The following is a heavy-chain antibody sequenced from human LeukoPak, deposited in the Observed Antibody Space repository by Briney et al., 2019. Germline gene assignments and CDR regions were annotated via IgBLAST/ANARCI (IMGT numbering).Heavy chain of an antibody. CDR1: GGSISSYY. D-gene: IGHD3-22*01. J-gene: IGHJ4*02. V-gene: IGHV4-59*08. CDR2: IYYSGST. Sequence: SETLSLTCTVSGGSISSYYWSWIRQPPGKGLEWTGYIYYSGSTNYNPSLKSRVTISVDTSKNQFSLKLSSVTAADAAVYYCARRGSGYYVDYWGQGTLVTVSS. CDR3: ARRGSGYYVDY.